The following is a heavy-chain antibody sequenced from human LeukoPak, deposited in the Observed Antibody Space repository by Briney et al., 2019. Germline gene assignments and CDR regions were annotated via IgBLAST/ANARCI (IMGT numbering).Heavy chain of an antibody. CDR1: GGSISSSSYY. Sequence: PSETLSLTCTVSGGSISSSSYYWVWIRQPPGKGLEWIGSMYYGGSTYYNPSLKRRVTISVDTSKNQFSLKLSSVTAADTAVYYCARAATNYWTGTTLRIWFDPWGQGTLVTVSS. J-gene: IGHJ5*02. D-gene: IGHD1-1*01. V-gene: IGHV4-39*07. CDR2: MYYGGST. CDR3: ARAATNYWTGTTLRIWFDP.